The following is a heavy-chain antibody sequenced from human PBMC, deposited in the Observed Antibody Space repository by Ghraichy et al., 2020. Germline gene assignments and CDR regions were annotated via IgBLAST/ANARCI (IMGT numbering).Heavy chain of an antibody. CDR3: ARLRYNYGDYTTTPDYFDY. V-gene: IGHV4-59*08. CDR2: IFYSGST. J-gene: IGHJ4*02. Sequence: SETLSLTCTVSGGSISSYYWSWIRQPPGKGLEWVGYIFYSGSTNYNPSLKSRVTISVDTSKNHFSLRLSSVTAADTAVYYCARLRYNYGDYTTTPDYFDYWGQGTLVSVSS. D-gene: IGHD4-17*01. CDR1: GGSISSYY.